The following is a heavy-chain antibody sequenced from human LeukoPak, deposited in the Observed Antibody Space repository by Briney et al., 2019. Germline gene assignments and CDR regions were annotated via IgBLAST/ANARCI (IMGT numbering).Heavy chain of an antibody. CDR2: ISSRSSYI. Sequence: GSLRLSCVASGITFSSYSMNWVRQAPGKGLEWVSSISSRSSYIYYADSVKGRFTISRDNAKNSLYLQMNSLRAEDTAVYYCAGAAAGYYYYYGMDVWGQGTTVTVSS. D-gene: IGHD6-13*01. V-gene: IGHV3-21*01. J-gene: IGHJ6*02. CDR3: AGAAAGYYYYYGMDV. CDR1: GITFSSYS.